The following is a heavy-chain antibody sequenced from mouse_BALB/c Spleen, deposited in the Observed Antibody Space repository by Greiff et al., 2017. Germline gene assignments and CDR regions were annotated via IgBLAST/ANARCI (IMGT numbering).Heavy chain of an antibody. CDR3: AREELVTTVPFAY. CDR1: GFTFSSFG. D-gene: IGHD1-1*01. V-gene: IGHV5-17*02. CDR2: ISSGSSTI. J-gene: IGHJ3*01. Sequence: EVKLVESGGGLVQPGGSRKLSCAASGFTFSSFGMHWVRQAPEKGLEWVAYISSGSSTIYYADTVKGRFTISRDNPKNTLFLQMTSLRSEDTAMYYCAREELVTTVPFAYWGQGTLVTVSA.